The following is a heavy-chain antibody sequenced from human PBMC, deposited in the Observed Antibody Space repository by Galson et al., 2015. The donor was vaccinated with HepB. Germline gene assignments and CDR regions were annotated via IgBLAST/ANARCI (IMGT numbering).Heavy chain of an antibody. J-gene: IGHJ4*02. CDR2: ISSSSSYT. CDR3: ARDRQTTVTNFDY. V-gene: IGHV3-11*06. CDR1: GFTFSDYY. Sequence: SLRLSCAASGFTFSDYYMNWIRQAPGKGLEWVSYISSSSSYTNYADSVKGRFTISRDNAKNSLYLQMNSLRAEDTAVYYCARDRQTTVTNFDYWGQGTLVTVSS. D-gene: IGHD4-17*01.